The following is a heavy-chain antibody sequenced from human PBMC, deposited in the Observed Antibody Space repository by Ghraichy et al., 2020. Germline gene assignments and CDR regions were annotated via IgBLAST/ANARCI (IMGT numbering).Heavy chain of an antibody. D-gene: IGHD5-18*01. V-gene: IGHV3-48*02. J-gene: IGHJ4*02. CDR1: GFSSSNYN. CDR3: ARVRSTAMGLDY. Sequence: LSLTCAASGFSSSNYNMNWVRQAPGKGLEWVSYISGSGSTLYYADSVKGRFTISRDNAKNSLYLQVNSLKDEDTAVYFCARVRSTAMGLDYWGQGTLVTVSS. CDR2: ISGSGSTL.